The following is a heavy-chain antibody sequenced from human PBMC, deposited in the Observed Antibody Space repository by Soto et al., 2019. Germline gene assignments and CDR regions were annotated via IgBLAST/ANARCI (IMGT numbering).Heavy chain of an antibody. CDR2: IWYDGSNK. Sequence: GGSLRLSCAASGFTFSSYGMHWVRQAPGKGLEWVAVIWYDGSNKYYADSVKGRFTISRDNSKNTLYLQMNSLRAGDTAVYYCARETYYYDSSGYLDYWGQGTLVTVSS. D-gene: IGHD3-22*01. CDR1: GFTFSSYG. V-gene: IGHV3-33*01. J-gene: IGHJ4*02. CDR3: ARETYYYDSSGYLDY.